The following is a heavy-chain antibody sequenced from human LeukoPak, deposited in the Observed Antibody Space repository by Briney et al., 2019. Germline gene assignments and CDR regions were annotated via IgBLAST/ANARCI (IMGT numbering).Heavy chain of an antibody. CDR2: ITGSGGTT. CDR3: ARDYGDYPYYYYGMDV. V-gene: IGHV3-23*01. J-gene: IGHJ6*02. Sequence: GGSLRLSCTGSGFAFGNYGMTWVRQPPGKGLEWVSAITGSGGTTRYTDSVTGRFTISRDNSGNTLFLQMNSLRAEDTAVYYCARDYGDYPYYYYGMDVWGQGTTVTVSS. CDR1: GFAFGNYG. D-gene: IGHD4-17*01.